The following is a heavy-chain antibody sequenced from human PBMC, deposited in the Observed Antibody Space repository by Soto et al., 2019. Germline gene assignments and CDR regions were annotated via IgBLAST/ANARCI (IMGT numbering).Heavy chain of an antibody. J-gene: IGHJ4*02. D-gene: IGHD3-9*01. CDR3: TRDLPLYDILTGYISYYFDY. CDR2: IRSKAYGGTT. V-gene: IGHV3-49*03. CDR1: GFTFGDYA. Sequence: GGSLRLSCTASGFTFGDYAMSWFRQARGKGLEWVGFIRSKAYGGTTEYAASVKGRFTISRDDSKSIAYLQMNSLKTEDTAVYYCTRDLPLYDILTGYISYYFDYWGQGTLVTVSS.